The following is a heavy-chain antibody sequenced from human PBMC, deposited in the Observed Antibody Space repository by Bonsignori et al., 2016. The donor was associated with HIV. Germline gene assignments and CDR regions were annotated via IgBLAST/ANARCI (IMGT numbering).Heavy chain of an antibody. D-gene: IGHD3-16*02. J-gene: IGHJ3*02. CDR3: ATPGVIRLGAFDI. Sequence: GGSLRLSCKGSGYTYNTYWIAWVRQMPGKGLEWMGIIYPGDSETRYSPSLEGRVTISADRATNTVFLQWSSVKASDTAIYYCATPGVIRLGAFDIWGQGTPVTVSS. CDR1: GYTYNTYW. V-gene: IGHV5-51*01. CDR2: IYPGDSET.